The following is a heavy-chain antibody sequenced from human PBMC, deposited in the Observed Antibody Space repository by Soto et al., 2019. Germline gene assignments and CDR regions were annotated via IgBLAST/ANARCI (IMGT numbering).Heavy chain of an antibody. CDR1: GGSISSSSYY. Sequence: PSETLSLTCTVSGGSISSSSYYWGWIRQPPGKGLEWIGSIYYSGSTYYNPSLKSRVTISVDTSKNQFSLKLSSVTAADTAVYYCARQYLDFDYWGQGTLVTVSS. CDR2: IYYSGST. CDR3: ARQYLDFDY. V-gene: IGHV4-39*01. J-gene: IGHJ4*02.